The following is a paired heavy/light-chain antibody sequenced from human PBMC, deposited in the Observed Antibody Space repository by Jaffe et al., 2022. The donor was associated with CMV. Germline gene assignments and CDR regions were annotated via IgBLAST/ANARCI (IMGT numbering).Light chain of an antibody. CDR1: QSVSSRY. CDR2: GAS. Sequence: EIVLTQSPGTLSLSPGERATLSCRASQSVSSRYLAWYQQKPGQAPRLLIYGASSRATGIPDRFSGSGSGTDFTLTISRLEPEDFAVYYCQQYDTSRTFGQGTKVEIK. J-gene: IGKJ1*01. V-gene: IGKV3-20*01. CDR3: QQYDTSRT.
Heavy chain of an antibody. CDR3: AGERGTTVIWAAPGPKTYFYNGMDV. V-gene: IGHV1-69*18. CDR1: GGTFSNYA. Sequence: QVQLVQSGAEVKRPGSSVSVSCKASGGTFSNYAINWVRQAPGQGLEWMGRIIPISGTVNYAQKFQGRVAIIADESTRTAYMELSSLRSEDTAVYYCAGERGTTVIWAAPGPKTYFYNGMDVWGQGTTVTVSS. J-gene: IGHJ6*02. D-gene: IGHD4-4*01. CDR2: IIPISGTV.